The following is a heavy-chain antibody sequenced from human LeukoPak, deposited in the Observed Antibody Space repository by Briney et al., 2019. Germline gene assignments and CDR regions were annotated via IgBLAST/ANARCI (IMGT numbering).Heavy chain of an antibody. CDR3: AKDWGMGDQLLRIDY. V-gene: IGHV3-23*01. CDR1: GFTFSTYA. J-gene: IGHJ4*02. Sequence: GGSLRLSCTASGFTFSTYAMNWVRQAPGKGLEWVSGISGSGVSTYYADSVKGPFTISRDNSNNTLYLQMSSLGAADTAVYYCAKDWGMGDQLLRIDYWGQGTLVTVSS. D-gene: IGHD2-2*01. CDR2: ISGSGVST.